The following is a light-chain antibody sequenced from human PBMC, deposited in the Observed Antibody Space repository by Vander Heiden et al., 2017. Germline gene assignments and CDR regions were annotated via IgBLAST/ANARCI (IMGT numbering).Light chain of an antibody. J-gene: IGKJ1*01. CDR3: QQSYSTPPWT. V-gene: IGKV1-39*01. Sequence: DIQMTQFPSSLSASVGDRVTITCRASQSISSYLNWYQQKPGKAPKLLIYAASSLQSGVPSRFSGSGSGTDFTLTISSRQPEDFATYYCQQSYSTPPWTFGQGTKVEIK. CDR2: AAS. CDR1: QSISSY.